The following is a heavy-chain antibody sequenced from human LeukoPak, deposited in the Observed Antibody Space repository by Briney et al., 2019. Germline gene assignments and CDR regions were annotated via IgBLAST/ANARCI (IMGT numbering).Heavy chain of an antibody. D-gene: IGHD6-19*01. CDR3: ARRIGGAVAGNWYFDL. CDR2: INSDGSST. J-gene: IGHJ2*01. V-gene: IGHV3-74*01. Sequence: PGGSLRLSCAASGFTFSSYWMHWVRQAPGKGLVWVSRINSDGSSTSYADSVKGRFTISRDNSKNTLYLQMNSLGAEDTAVYYCARRIGGAVAGNWYFDLWGRGTLVSVSS. CDR1: GFTFSSYW.